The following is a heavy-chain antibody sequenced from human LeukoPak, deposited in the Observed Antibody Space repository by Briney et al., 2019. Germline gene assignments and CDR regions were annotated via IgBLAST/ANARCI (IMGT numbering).Heavy chain of an antibody. V-gene: IGHV4-59*08. D-gene: IGHD2-2*01. CDR1: GGSISSYY. CDR2: IYYTGST. CDR3: ARIFTSSHFDY. Sequence: PSETLSLTCTVSGGSISSYYWSWIRQPPGKGLEWIGYIYYTGSTTYNPSLKSRVTISVDTSKNQFSLKLSSVTAADTAVYYCARIFTSSHFDYWGQGTLVTVSS. J-gene: IGHJ4*02.